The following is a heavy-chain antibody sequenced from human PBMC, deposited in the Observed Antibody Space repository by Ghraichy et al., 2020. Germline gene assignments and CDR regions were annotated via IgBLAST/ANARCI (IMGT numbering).Heavy chain of an antibody. Sequence: SQTLSLNCTVSGGSISSSSYYWGWIRQPPGKGLEWIGSIYYSGSTYYNPSLKSRVTISVDTSKNQFSLKLSSVTAADTAVYYCARVRGVQFYFDLWGRGTLVTVSS. J-gene: IGHJ2*01. V-gene: IGHV4-39*01. CDR3: ARVRGVQFYFDL. CDR1: GGSISSSSYY. CDR2: IYYSGST. D-gene: IGHD3-10*01.